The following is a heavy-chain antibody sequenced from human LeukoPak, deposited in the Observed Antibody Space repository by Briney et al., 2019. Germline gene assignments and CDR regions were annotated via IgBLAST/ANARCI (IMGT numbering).Heavy chain of an antibody. CDR2: ISSDGSNK. D-gene: IGHD6-19*01. CDR1: EFTFSHYG. V-gene: IGHV3-30*18. CDR3: AKDMYSSGWPDAFDI. Sequence: QPERSLRLSCAASEFTFSHYGMHWVRQAPGKGLEWVAVISSDGSNKNYADSVKGRFTISRDNSKNTLYLQMNSLRAEDTAVYYCAKDMYSSGWPDAFDIWGQGTMVTVSS. J-gene: IGHJ3*02.